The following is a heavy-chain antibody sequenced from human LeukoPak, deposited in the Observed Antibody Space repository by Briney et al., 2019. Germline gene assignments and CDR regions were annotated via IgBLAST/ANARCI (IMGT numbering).Heavy chain of an antibody. D-gene: IGHD3-3*01. J-gene: IGHJ4*02. CDR1: GFTFSSYE. CDR2: ISSSGSTI. Sequence: GGSLRLSCAASGFTFSSYEMNWVRQAPGKGLEWVSYISSSGSTIYYADSVKGRFTISRDNAKNSLYLQMNSLRAEDTAVYYCARRERDDFRSGYYGGRWGQGTLVTVSS. CDR3: ARRERDDFRSGYYGGR. V-gene: IGHV3-48*03.